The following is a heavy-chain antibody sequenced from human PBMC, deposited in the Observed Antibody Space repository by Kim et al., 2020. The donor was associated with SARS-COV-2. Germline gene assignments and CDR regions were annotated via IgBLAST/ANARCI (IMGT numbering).Heavy chain of an antibody. D-gene: IGHD2-21*02. V-gene: IGHV3-48*03. CDR1: GFTFSSHE. Sequence: GGSLRLSCAASGFTFSSHEMNWVRQAPGKGLEWVSYISSSGGSIYYSDSVKGRSTTSRDNAKNSLYLQMNSLTAEDMGVYYCARLRTASFDYWGQGILVT. CDR2: ISSSGGSI. CDR3: ARLRTASFDY. J-gene: IGHJ4*02.